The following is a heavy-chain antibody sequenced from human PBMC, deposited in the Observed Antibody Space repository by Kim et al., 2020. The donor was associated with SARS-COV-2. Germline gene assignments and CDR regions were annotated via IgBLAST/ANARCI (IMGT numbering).Heavy chain of an antibody. J-gene: IGHJ6*02. D-gene: IGHD5-12*01. CDR3: ARDKGYSGYDEYYYYGMAV. Sequence: GGSLRLSCSASGFTFSSYAMHWVRQAPGKGLEWVAVISYDGSNKYYADSVKGRFTISRDNSKNKLYLQMNSLRAEDTAVYYCARDKGYSGYDEYYYYGMAVWGQGTTVTVSS. V-gene: IGHV3-30*04. CDR2: ISYDGSNK. CDR1: GFTFSSYA.